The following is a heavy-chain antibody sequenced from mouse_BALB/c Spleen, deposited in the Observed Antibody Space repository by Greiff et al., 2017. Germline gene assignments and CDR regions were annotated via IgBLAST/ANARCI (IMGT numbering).Heavy chain of an antibody. V-gene: IGHV5-6*01. Sequence: EVMLVESGGDLVKPGGSLKLSCAASGFTFSSYGMSWVRQTPDKRLEWVATISSGGSYTYYPDSVKGRFTISRDNAKNTLYLQMSSLKSEDTAMYYCLNWEGYYGSSPFAYWGQGTLVTVSA. D-gene: IGHD1-1*01. CDR3: LNWEGYYGSSPFAY. CDR1: GFTFSSYG. CDR2: ISSGGSYT. J-gene: IGHJ3*01.